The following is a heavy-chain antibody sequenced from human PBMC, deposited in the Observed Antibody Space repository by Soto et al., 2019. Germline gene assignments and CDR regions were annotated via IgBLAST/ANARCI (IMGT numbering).Heavy chain of an antibody. V-gene: IGHV3-21*02. Sequence: EVQLVESGGGLVKPGGSLRLSCEASGFSFSDYSMNWVRQAPGQRLEWVSSIDSSSVYIYYADSLKGRFTISRDNAKNSLYLQMNSLRAEDTAVYYCVRESISGTGWVDPWGQGTLVTVSS. CDR2: IDSSSVYI. CDR3: VRESISGTGWVDP. D-gene: IGHD1-20*01. CDR1: GFSFSDYS. J-gene: IGHJ5*02.